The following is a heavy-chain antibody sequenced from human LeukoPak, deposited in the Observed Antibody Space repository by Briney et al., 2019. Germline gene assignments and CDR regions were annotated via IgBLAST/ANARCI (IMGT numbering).Heavy chain of an antibody. Sequence: GGSLRLSCAASGFTFSSYGMHWVRQAPGKGLEWVAVISYDGSNKYYADSVKGRFTISRDNSKNTLYLQMNSLRAEDTAVYYCAKDAQDIVVVPAAMQAFFFDYWGQGTLVTVSS. CDR1: GFTFSSYG. CDR2: ISYDGSNK. J-gene: IGHJ4*02. CDR3: AKDAQDIVVVPAAMQAFFFDY. V-gene: IGHV3-30*18. D-gene: IGHD2-2*01.